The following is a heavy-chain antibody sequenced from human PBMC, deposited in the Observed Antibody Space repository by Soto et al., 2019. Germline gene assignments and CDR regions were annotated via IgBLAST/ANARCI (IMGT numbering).Heavy chain of an antibody. D-gene: IGHD2-21*01. V-gene: IGHV3-11*06. Sequence: RLSCAASGFTFSDYYMSWIRQAPGKGLEWVSYIGPSSSYTNYADSVKGRFTISRDNTKNSLYLQMNSLRAEDTAVYYCARVVRRILYSGYWGRGTLV. CDR1: GFTFSDYY. CDR2: IGPSSSYT. J-gene: IGHJ1*01. CDR3: ARVVRRILYSGY.